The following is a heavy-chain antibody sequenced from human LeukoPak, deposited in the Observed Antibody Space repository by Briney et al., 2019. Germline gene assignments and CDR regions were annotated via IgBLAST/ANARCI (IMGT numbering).Heavy chain of an antibody. J-gene: IGHJ4*02. CDR1: GFTFSSYW. V-gene: IGHV3-7*04. Sequence: GGSLTLSCALSGFTFSSYWMSWVRHAPERGREWVANIKQEGSEKYHGDSVKGRFTLSRDNAKNSQYLQMNSQRAEDTAVYYCARSSGWNPKWGEGTLVTVSS. D-gene: IGHD6-19*01. CDR2: IKQEGSEK. CDR3: ARSSGWNPK.